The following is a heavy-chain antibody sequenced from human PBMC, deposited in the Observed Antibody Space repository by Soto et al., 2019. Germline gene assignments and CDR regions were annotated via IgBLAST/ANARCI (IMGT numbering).Heavy chain of an antibody. D-gene: IGHD4-17*01. CDR1: GDSVSKYY. V-gene: IGHV4-4*07. Sequence: PSETLSLTCTVSGDSVSKYYWNWIRQPAGKGLEWIGRIYTTRSPNYNPSPKSRVTMSVDTSKNQFSLKLNLSSVTAADTAVYYCARSPAYGDYANLDTWGQGTLVTVSS. CDR2: IYTTRSP. J-gene: IGHJ5*02. CDR3: ARSPAYGDYANLDT.